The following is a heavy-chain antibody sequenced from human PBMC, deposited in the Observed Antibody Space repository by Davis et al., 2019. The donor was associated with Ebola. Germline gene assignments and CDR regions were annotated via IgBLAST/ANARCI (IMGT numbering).Heavy chain of an antibody. CDR1: GFTVSSNY. D-gene: IGHD2-15*01. CDR3: ARGGSGSSWYWIY. CDR2: IYNGGST. Sequence: GESLKISCAASGFTVSSNYMSWVRQAPGKGLEWVSVIYNGGSTYYADSVKGRFTISRDNAKNSLYLQMNSLRAEDTAVYYCARGGSGSSWYWIYWGQGTRATVSS. J-gene: IGHJ4*02. V-gene: IGHV3-53*01.